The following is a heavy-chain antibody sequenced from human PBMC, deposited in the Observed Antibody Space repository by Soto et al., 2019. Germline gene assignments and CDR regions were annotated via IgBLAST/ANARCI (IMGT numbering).Heavy chain of an antibody. J-gene: IGHJ6*02. D-gene: IGHD6-6*01. CDR2: IYPGDSDT. Sequence: GESLKISCKGSGYSFTSYWIGWVRQMPGKGLEWMGIIYPGDSDTRYSPSFQGQVTISADKSISTAYLQWSSLKASDTAMYYCARCSIAARPNSYYYGTDVWGQGTTVTVSS. CDR3: ARCSIAARPNSYYYGTDV. V-gene: IGHV5-51*01. CDR1: GYSFTSYW.